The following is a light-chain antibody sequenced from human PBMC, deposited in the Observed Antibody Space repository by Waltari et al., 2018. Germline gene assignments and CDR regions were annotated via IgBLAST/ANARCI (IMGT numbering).Light chain of an antibody. CDR1: SSDVGGYNY. Sequence: QSALTQPRSVSGSPGQSVTISCTGTSSDVGGYNYVSWYQQYPGKAPKLMIYDVRKRPSGVPDRFSGSKSSNTASLTISGLQAEDEADYFCAAWDDNLTGSYVFGTGTKVTVL. CDR2: DVR. J-gene: IGLJ1*01. CDR3: AAWDDNLTGSYV. V-gene: IGLV2-11*01.